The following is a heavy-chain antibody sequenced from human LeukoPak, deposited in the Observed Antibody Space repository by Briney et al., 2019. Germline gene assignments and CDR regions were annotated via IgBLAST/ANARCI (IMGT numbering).Heavy chain of an antibody. Sequence: GASVKVSCKASGYTFTGYYIYWVRQAPGQGLEWMGWINPNSGGTNYAQKFQGRVTMTRDTSISTAYMELSRLRSDDTAVYYCARDLSDFPRELDYWGQGTLVTVSS. V-gene: IGHV1-2*02. CDR2: INPNSGGT. CDR3: ARDLSDFPRELDY. J-gene: IGHJ4*02. D-gene: IGHD1-7*01. CDR1: GYTFTGYY.